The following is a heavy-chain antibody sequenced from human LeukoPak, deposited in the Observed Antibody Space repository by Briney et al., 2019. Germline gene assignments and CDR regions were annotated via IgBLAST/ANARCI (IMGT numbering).Heavy chain of an antibody. Sequence: ASVKVSCKASGYTFTSYGISWVRQAPGQGLEWMGWISAYNGNTNYAQKLQGRVTMTTDTSTSTAYMELRSLRSDDTAVYYCARVYTWELLPSNWFDPWGQGTLVTVSS. CDR1: GYTFTSYG. CDR3: ARVYTWELLPSNWFDP. J-gene: IGHJ5*02. D-gene: IGHD1-26*01. CDR2: ISAYNGNT. V-gene: IGHV1-18*01.